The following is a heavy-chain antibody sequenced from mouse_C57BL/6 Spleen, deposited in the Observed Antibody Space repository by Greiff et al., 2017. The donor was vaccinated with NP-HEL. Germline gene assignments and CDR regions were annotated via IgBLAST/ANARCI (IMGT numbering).Heavy chain of an antibody. Sequence: DVQLQESGPGLVKPSQSLSLTCPVPGYSITSGYGWNWIRQFPGNKLEWMGYISYSGSTNYNPSLKSRISITRDTSKNQFFLQLNSVTTEDTATYYCARTARIKYWGQGTTLTVSS. CDR3: ARTARIKY. D-gene: IGHD1-2*01. V-gene: IGHV3-2*02. CDR2: ISYSGST. J-gene: IGHJ2*01. CDR1: GYSITSGYG.